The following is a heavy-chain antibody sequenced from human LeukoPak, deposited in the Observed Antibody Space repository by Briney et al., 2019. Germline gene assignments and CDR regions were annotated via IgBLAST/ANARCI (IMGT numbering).Heavy chain of an antibody. Sequence: GGSLRLSCAASGFTFTNDFMTWVRQAPGKGLEWVSVIYSGGSTYYADSVKGRFTISRDNSKNTLYLQMNSLRAEDTAVYYCASLGGDTAMDKDFDYWGQGTLVTVSS. J-gene: IGHJ4*02. V-gene: IGHV3-66*01. CDR1: GFTFTNDF. CDR2: IYSGGST. CDR3: ASLGGDTAMDKDFDY. D-gene: IGHD5-18*01.